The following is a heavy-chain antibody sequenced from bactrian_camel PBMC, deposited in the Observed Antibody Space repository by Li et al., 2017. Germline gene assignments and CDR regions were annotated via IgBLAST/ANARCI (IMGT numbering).Heavy chain of an antibody. D-gene: IGHD4*01. J-gene: IGHJ4*01. CDR2: IDRDGNSA. CDR3: ATVAGTFSDDYARARAYVY. Sequence: QVQLVESGGGLVQPGGSLRLSCVASGFAFSTYYMGWVHQAPGKGLEWVASIDRDGNSAFYADSVKGRFTISKDNAKNTLYLQMNSLVPEDTAMYYCATVAGTFSDDYARARAYVYWGQGTQVTVS. CDR1: GFAFSTYY. V-gene: IGHV3-2*01.